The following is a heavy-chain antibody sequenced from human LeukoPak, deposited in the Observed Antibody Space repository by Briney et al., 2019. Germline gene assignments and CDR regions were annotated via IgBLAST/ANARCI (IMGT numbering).Heavy chain of an antibody. V-gene: IGHV3-23*01. CDR3: ARTVRADY. J-gene: IGHJ4*02. CDR2: ISGSDSNT. Sequence: GGSLRLSCAASGFTFSIYAMSWVRQAPGKGLEWVSVISGSDSNTYYAGSVKGRFTISRDNSKNTVYLQMNSLSAEDTAVYYCARTVRADYWGQGTLVTVSS. D-gene: IGHD4-11*01. CDR1: GFTFSIYA.